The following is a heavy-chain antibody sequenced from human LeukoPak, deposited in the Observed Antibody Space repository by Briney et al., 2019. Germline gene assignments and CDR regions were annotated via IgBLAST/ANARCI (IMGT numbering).Heavy chain of an antibody. CDR2: ISWNSGSI. J-gene: IGHJ4*02. V-gene: IGHV3-9*01. D-gene: IGHD2-15*01. Sequence: PGRSLRLSCAASGFTFDDYAMHWVRQAPGKGLEWVSGISWNSGSIGYADSVKGRFTISRDNAKNSLYLQMNSLRAEDTALYYCAIDISMVAALPDYWGQGTLVTVSS. CDR1: GFTFDDYA. CDR3: AIDISMVAALPDY.